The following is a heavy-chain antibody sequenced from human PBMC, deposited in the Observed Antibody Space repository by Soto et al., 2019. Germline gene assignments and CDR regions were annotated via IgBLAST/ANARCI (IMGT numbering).Heavy chain of an antibody. CDR2: IYYSGST. D-gene: IGHD6-19*01. V-gene: IGHV4-39*01. Sequence: PSETLSLTCTVSCGSISSSSYYWGWIRQPPGKGLEWIGSIYYSGSTYYNPSLKSRVTISVDTSKNQFSLKLSSVTAADTAVYYCARQQTVAGTRGWFDPWGQGTLVTVS. CDR3: ARQQTVAGTRGWFDP. J-gene: IGHJ5*02. CDR1: CGSISSSSYY.